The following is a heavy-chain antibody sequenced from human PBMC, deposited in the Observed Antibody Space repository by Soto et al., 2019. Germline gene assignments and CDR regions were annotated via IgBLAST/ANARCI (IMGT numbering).Heavy chain of an antibody. CDR1: GGSIDGYY. CDR2: MFISGSH. D-gene: IGHD2-2*01. J-gene: IGHJ5*02. V-gene: IGHV4-4*07. CDR3: VRESPGLVPPNWFDP. Sequence: NPSETLSLTCTVSGGSIDGYYWTWIRQSADKGLEWIGRMFISGSHKYNPALGSRVSMSVDSSKNQFSLTLTSVTAADTAVYYCVRESPGLVPPNWFDPWGQGTLVTVPS.